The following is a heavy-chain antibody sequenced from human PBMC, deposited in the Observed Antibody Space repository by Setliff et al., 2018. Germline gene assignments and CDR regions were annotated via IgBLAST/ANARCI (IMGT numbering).Heavy chain of an antibody. CDR1: GDSISGDY. Sequence: LSLTCTVSGDSISGDYWSWIRQPPGKGLEWIGFIHYSGSTNYNPSLKRRVTISLDTPKNQFSLRLSSVTAADTAVYYCARTRYGLGGRPYWGQGTLVTVSS. J-gene: IGHJ4*02. V-gene: IGHV4-59*01. CDR3: ARTRYGLGGRPY. D-gene: IGHD2-15*01. CDR2: IHYSGST.